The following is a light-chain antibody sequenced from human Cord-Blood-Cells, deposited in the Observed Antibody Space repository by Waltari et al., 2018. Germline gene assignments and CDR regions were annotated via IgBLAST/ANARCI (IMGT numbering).Light chain of an antibody. Sequence: EIVFTQSPATLSLSPGERATLSCRASQSDSSYFAWYQQKPGQAPRLLIYDASKGATGNPARFSGSGSGTDITLTISSLEPEDFAVYYCQQRSNPITFGQGTRLEIK. CDR3: QQRSNPIT. CDR1: QSDSSY. CDR2: DAS. V-gene: IGKV3-11*01. J-gene: IGKJ5*01.